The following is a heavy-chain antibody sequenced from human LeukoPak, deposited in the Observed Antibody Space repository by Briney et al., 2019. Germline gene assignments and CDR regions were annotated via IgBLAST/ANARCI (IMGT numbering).Heavy chain of an antibody. Sequence: SVKVSCKASGGTFSSYAISWVRQAPGQGLEWMGRIIPIFGTANYAQKFQGRVTITTDESTSTAYMELSSLRSEDTAVYYCARGLRVWQQLAYDAFDIWGQGTMATVSS. J-gene: IGHJ3*02. D-gene: IGHD6-13*01. CDR3: ARGLRVWQQLAYDAFDI. CDR1: GGTFSSYA. CDR2: IIPIFGTA. V-gene: IGHV1-69*05.